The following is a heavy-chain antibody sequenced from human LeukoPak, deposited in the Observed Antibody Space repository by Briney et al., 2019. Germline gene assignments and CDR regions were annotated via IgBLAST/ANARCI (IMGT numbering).Heavy chain of an antibody. Sequence: SETLSLTCTVSGGSIGSSSYYWGWIRQPPGKGLEWIGSIYYSGSTYYNPSLKSRVTISVDTSKNQFSLKLSSVTAADTAVYYCARHSSGNFDYWGQGTLVTVSS. V-gene: IGHV4-39*01. CDR1: GGSIGSSSYY. CDR2: IYYSGST. J-gene: IGHJ4*02. CDR3: ARHSSGNFDY. D-gene: IGHD6-19*01.